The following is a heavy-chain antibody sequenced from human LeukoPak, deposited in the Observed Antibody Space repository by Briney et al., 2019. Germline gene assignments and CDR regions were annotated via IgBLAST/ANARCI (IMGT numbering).Heavy chain of an antibody. CDR2: ISGSGGNT. CDR1: GFTFSSYA. D-gene: IGHD1-1*01. CDR3: ARGISDAGPYISTRPNY. V-gene: IGHV3-23*01. J-gene: IGHJ4*02. Sequence: GGSLRLSCAASGFTFSSYAMSWVRQAPGKGLEWVSAISGSGGNTYYADSVKGRFTISRDNSKNTLYLQMNSLRAEDTAVYYCARGISDAGPYISTRPNYWGQGTLVTVSS.